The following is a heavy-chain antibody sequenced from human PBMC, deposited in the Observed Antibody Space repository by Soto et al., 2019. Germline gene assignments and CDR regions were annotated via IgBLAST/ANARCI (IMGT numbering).Heavy chain of an antibody. D-gene: IGHD1-26*01. CDR3: ARDGFSGRYFPY. CDR2: IVPMFTTP. CDR1: GGTFGSYA. Sequence: QEQLVQSGGEVKKPGSSVRVSCKASGGTFGSYAISWVRQAPGQGLEWMGGIVPMFTTPKYAQSFQGRVTITADASTVYMDLRSLTSEDTVVYFCARDGFSGRYFPYWGQGTLVTVSS. V-gene: IGHV1-69*01. J-gene: IGHJ4*02.